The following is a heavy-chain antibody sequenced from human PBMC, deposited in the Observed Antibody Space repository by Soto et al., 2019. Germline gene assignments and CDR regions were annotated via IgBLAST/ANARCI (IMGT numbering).Heavy chain of an antibody. CDR3: ASHYDSNGYSH. Sequence: QVQLVQSGAEVKKPGSSVKVSCKASGGTFSSYTISWVRQAPGQGLEWMGRIIPILGIANYAQKFQGSVTFIAENCTREAYTELSCGSSQDTAVYYFASHYDSNGYSHWGQGTLVTVSS. CDR2: IIPILGIA. J-gene: IGHJ4*02. CDR1: GGTFSSYT. V-gene: IGHV1-69*02. D-gene: IGHD3-22*01.